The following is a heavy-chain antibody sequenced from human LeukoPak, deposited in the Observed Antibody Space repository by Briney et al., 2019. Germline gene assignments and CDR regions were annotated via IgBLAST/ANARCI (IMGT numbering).Heavy chain of an antibody. CDR1: GFTFSSYG. Sequence: GGSLRLSCAASGFTFSSYGMHWVRQAPGKGLEWVASIKQDGSEKYYVDSVQGRFTISRDNAKNSVFLQMNSLRAEDTAVYYCAKAPIVVVITPFYFDYWGQGTLVTVSS. V-gene: IGHV3-7*01. CDR2: IKQDGSEK. D-gene: IGHD3-22*01. J-gene: IGHJ4*02. CDR3: AKAPIVVVITPFYFDY.